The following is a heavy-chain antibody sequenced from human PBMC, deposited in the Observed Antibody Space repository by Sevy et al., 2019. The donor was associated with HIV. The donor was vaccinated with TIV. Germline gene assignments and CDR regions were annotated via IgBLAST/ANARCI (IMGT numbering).Heavy chain of an antibody. CDR1: GYTFTSNY. V-gene: IGHV1-46*01. D-gene: IGHD2-15*01. CDR2: INPSGGDT. CDR3: ARLYSCGGSCYYFDF. J-gene: IGHJ4*02. Sequence: ASVKVSCKTSGYTFTSNYLHWVRQAPGQGLEWMGQINPSGGDTTYAQKFQGRVSMTRETSTSTVYMDLSSLRSEDTAIYYCARLYSCGGSCYYFDFWVQGTLVTVSS.